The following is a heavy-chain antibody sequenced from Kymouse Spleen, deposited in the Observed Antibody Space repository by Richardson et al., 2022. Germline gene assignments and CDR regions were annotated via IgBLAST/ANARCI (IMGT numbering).Heavy chain of an antibody. CDR1: GFTVSSNY. J-gene: IGHJ5*02. CDR2: IYSCGST. Sequence: EVQLVESGGGLIQPGGSLRLSCAASGFTVSSNYMSWVRQAPGKGLEWVSVIYSCGSTYYADSVKGRFTISRDNSKNTLYLQMNSLRAEDTAVYYCARVLYGSGSYYNPNWFDPWGQGTLVTVSS. CDR3: ARVLYGSGSYYNPNWFDP. D-gene: IGHD3-10*01. V-gene: IGHV3-66*03.